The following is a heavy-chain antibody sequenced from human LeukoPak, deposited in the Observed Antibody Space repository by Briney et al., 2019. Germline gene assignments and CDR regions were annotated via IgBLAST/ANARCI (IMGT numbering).Heavy chain of an antibody. Sequence: GTSLRLSCAASGFTFSSYGMHWVRQAPGKGLEWVAVIWYDGSNKYYADSVKGRFTISRDNSKNTLYLQMNSLRAEDTAVYHCVRDRGMISETLDYWGQGTLVTVSS. J-gene: IGHJ4*02. CDR1: GFTFSSYG. V-gene: IGHV3-33*01. D-gene: IGHD3-16*01. CDR3: VRDRGMISETLDY. CDR2: IWYDGSNK.